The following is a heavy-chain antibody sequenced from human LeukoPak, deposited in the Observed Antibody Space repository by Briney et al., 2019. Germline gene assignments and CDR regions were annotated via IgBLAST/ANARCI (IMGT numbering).Heavy chain of an antibody. CDR2: LIPIFGTA. J-gene: IGHJ4*02. V-gene: IGHV1-69*13. D-gene: IGHD3-3*01. CDR1: GGTFSSYA. Sequence: SVKVSCKASGGTFSSYAISWVRQAPGQGLEWMGGLIPIFGTANYAQKFQGRVTITADESTSTAYMELSSLRSEDTAVYYCARAVGEGDYDFWPDFDYWGQGTLVTVSS. CDR3: ARAVGEGDYDFWPDFDY.